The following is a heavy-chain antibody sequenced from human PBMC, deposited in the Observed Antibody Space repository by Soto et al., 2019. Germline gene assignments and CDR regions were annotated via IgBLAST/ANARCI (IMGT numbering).Heavy chain of an antibody. J-gene: IGHJ6*02. CDR1: GFTFSDYY. CDR3: ARDLSSCSSARCYSFYYGMDL. Sequence: GGSLRLSCAASGFTFSDYYMSWIRQAPGKGLEWVSYISSSSGYTNYADSVKGRFTISRDNAKNTLYLQMNSLRAEDTAVYYCARDLSSCSSARCYSFYYGMDLWGQGTTVTVSS. CDR2: ISSSSGYT. D-gene: IGHD2-2*01. V-gene: IGHV3-11*06.